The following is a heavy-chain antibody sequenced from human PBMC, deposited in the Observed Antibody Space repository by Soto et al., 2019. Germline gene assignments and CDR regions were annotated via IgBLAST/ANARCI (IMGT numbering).Heavy chain of an antibody. D-gene: IGHD1-26*01. CDR2: INTNGGST. V-gene: IGHV3-64*01. Sequence: EVQLVESGGGLVQPGGSLRLSCAASGFTFNNYGMHWVRQAPGKGLEYVSAINTNGGSTYYANSVRGRFTISRDNSKNTLYLQMGSLRAEAMAVYYCARRGGSGSYPFDYWGQGTLVTVSS. CDR3: ARRGGSGSYPFDY. J-gene: IGHJ4*02. CDR1: GFTFNNYG.